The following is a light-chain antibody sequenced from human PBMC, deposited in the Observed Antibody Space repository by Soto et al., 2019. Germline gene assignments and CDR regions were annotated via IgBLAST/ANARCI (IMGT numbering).Light chain of an antibody. CDR1: QSISKY. V-gene: IGKV1-39*01. CDR2: TAS. J-gene: IGKJ5*01. Sequence: DIQMTQSPSSLSASVGDRVTITCRSSQSISKYLNWYQQKSGKAPKLLIYTASHLQSGVPSRFSGSGAGTAFTLTISSLQPEDFATYYCQQYSHLFTFGQGTRLEIK. CDR3: QQYSHLFT.